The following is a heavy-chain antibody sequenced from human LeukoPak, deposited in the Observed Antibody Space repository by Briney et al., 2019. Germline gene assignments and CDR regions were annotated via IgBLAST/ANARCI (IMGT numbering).Heavy chain of an antibody. D-gene: IGHD6-19*01. Sequence: GGSLRLSCTASGFTISSYYMNWVRQAPGKGLEWVSVIYAGGGTYYADSVRGRFTISRDTSENTLYLQMNSLRAEDTALYYCAGSQWLVNFDFWGQGTLVTVSS. CDR1: GFTISSYY. CDR2: IYAGGGT. CDR3: AGSQWLVNFDF. J-gene: IGHJ4*02. V-gene: IGHV3-66*01.